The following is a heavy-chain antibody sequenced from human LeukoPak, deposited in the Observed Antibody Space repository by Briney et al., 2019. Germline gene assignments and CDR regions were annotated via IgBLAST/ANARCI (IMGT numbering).Heavy chain of an antibody. Sequence: GRSLRLSCAASGFTFDDYAMHWVRQASGKGLEWVSGISWNSGSIGYADSVKGRFTISRDNAKNSLYLQMNSLRAEDTALYYCAKDMYDLSRSAMGGYYYYGMDVWGQGTTVTVSS. J-gene: IGHJ6*02. CDR3: AKDMYDLSRSAMGGYYYYGMDV. D-gene: IGHD2-2*01. CDR2: ISWNSGSI. CDR1: GFTFDDYA. V-gene: IGHV3-9*01.